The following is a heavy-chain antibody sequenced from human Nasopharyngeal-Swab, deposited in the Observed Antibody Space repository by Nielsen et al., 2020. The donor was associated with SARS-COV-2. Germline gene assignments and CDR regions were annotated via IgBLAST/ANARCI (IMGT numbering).Heavy chain of an antibody. CDR1: GFTFSSYA. V-gene: IGHV3-30-3*01. J-gene: IGHJ4*02. CDR3: ARDRITMVRGVYLGY. CDR2: ISYDGSNK. Sequence: GGSLRLSCAASGFTFSSYAMHWVRQAPGKGLEWVAVISYDGSNKYYADSVKGRFTISRDNSKNTLYLQMNSLRAEDTAVYYCARDRITMVRGVYLGYWGQGTLVTVSS. D-gene: IGHD3-10*01.